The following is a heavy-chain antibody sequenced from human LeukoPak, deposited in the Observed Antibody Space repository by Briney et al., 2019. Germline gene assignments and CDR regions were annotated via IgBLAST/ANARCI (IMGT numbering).Heavy chain of an antibody. CDR1: GFTFSSYT. V-gene: IGHV3-48*02. D-gene: IGHD2-2*01. J-gene: IGHJ4*02. CDR3: ARGSSTSPPHNYGYAY. CDR2: ISTSSTTI. Sequence: GGSLRLSCAASGFTFSSYTMNWVRRTPGRGLEWISYISTSSTTIYYADSVKGRFTISRDNAKNSLYLQMNSLRDEDTAVYYCARGSSTSPPHNYGYAYWGQGTLVTVSS.